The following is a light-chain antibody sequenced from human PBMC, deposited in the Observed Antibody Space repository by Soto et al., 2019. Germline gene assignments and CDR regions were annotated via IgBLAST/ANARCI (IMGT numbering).Light chain of an antibody. CDR1: SSNIGARYN. CDR2: GNS. Sequence: QSVLTQPPSVSGAPGQRVTISCTGTSSNIGARYNVHWYQQLPGGAPKLLIYGNSNRPAGVPDLFAGSKCGPSASRDITGLQAEDEEDYVCQSYDYSLSAWVFGGGTKLTVL. V-gene: IGLV1-40*01. CDR3: QSYDYSLSAWV. J-gene: IGLJ3*02.